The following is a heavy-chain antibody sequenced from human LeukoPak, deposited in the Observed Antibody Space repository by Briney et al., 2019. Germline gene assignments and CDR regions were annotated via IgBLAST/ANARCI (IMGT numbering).Heavy chain of an antibody. CDR1: GGSISSRTYY. CDR3: ARQGELAIDY. J-gene: IGHJ4*02. D-gene: IGHD1-26*01. Sequence: SETLSLTCTVSGGSISSRTYYWGWIRQPPGKGLEWIGSIYYSGSTYYNPSLKKRVTISVDTSKNQFSLKLSSVTAADTAVYYCARQGELAIDYWGQGTLVTVSS. V-gene: IGHV4-39*01. CDR2: IYYSGST.